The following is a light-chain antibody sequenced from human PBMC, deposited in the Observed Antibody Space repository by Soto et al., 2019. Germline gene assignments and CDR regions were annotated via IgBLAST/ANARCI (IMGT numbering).Light chain of an antibody. V-gene: IGKV1-39*01. CDR3: QQSYSTPPT. Sequence: DIQMTQSPSSLSASVGDRVTITCRASQSISSYLNWYQQKPGKAPKPLIYAASSLQSGVPSRFSGSGYGTDFTLTISSLQPEDFATYYCQQSYSTPPTFGQGTKVDIK. CDR1: QSISSY. CDR2: AAS. J-gene: IGKJ1*01.